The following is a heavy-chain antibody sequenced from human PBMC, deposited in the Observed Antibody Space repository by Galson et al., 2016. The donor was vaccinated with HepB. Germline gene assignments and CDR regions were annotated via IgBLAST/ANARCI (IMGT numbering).Heavy chain of an antibody. V-gene: IGHV3-23*01. CDR1: GFTFSSYA. J-gene: IGHJ4*02. CDR2: ITGSGGRS. D-gene: IGHD6-25*01. CDR3: VRRLSGHGFDY. Sequence: SLRLSCAVSGFTFSSYAMSWFRQAPGKGLEWVSSITGSGGRSDFADSVKGRFTISRDNSKDTLYLQMNSLRAEDTALYYCVRRLSGHGFDYWGQGTLVTVSS.